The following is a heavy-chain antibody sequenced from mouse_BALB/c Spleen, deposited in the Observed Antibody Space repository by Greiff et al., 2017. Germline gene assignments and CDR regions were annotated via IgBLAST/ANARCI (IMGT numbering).Heavy chain of an antibody. CDR3: ARDRDGTSFAY. D-gene: IGHD1-1*01. J-gene: IGHJ3*01. CDR2: IRNKANGYTT. Sequence: EVQGVESGGGLVQPGGSLRLSCATSGFTFTDYYMSWVRQPPGKALEWLGFIRNKANGYTTEYSASVKGRFTISRDNSQSILYLQMNTLRAEDSATYYCARDRDGTSFAYWGQGTLVTVSA. CDR1: GFTFTDYY. V-gene: IGHV7-3*02.